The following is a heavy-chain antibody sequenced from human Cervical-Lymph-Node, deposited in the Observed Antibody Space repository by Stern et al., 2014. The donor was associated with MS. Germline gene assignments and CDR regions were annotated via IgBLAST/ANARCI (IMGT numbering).Heavy chain of an antibody. J-gene: IGHJ4*02. D-gene: IGHD6-13*01. V-gene: IGHV4-31*03. CDR3: ARDDRGSSWYRFDF. CDR1: GGSISTDGYY. Sequence: QLQLQESGPGVAKPSQTLSLTCPVSGGSISTDGYYWTWIRQHPEKGLEWIGYIYYSGSTYYNPSLKSRVTMSLDTSKNQFSLNLSSVTAADTAIYYCARDDRGSSWYRFDFWGQGTLVTVSS. CDR2: IYYSGST.